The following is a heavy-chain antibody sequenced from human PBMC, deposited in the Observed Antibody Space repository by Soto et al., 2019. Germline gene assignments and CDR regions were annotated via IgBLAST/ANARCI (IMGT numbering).Heavy chain of an antibody. V-gene: IGHV3-23*01. CDR2: ISGSGGST. Sequence: EVQLLESGGGLVQPGGSLRLSCAASGFTFSSYAMSWVRQAPGKGLEWVSAISGSGGSTYYADSVKGRITMSRDDSKNTLYLKMNSLRAEDTAVYYCAKGAYYDFWSGYLMDVWGQGTTVTVSS. J-gene: IGHJ6*02. CDR3: AKGAYYDFWSGYLMDV. CDR1: GFTFSSYA. D-gene: IGHD3-3*01.